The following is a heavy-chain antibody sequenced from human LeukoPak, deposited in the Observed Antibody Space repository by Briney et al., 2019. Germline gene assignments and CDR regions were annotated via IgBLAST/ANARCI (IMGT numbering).Heavy chain of an antibody. D-gene: IGHD6-13*01. V-gene: IGHV3-53*01. J-gene: IGHJ4*02. CDR3: ARDDRAAAGTDY. Sequence: GGSLRLSCAASGFTVSSNYMSWVRQAPGKGLEWVSVIYSGGSAYYADSVKGRFTTSTDNSKSTLYLQMNNLRAEDTAVYYCARDDRAAAGTDYRGQGTLVTVSS. CDR1: GFTVSSNY. CDR2: IYSGGSA.